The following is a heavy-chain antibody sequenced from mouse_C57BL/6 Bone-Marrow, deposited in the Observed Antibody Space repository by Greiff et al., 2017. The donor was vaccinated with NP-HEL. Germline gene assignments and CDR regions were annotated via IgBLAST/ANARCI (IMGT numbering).Heavy chain of an antibody. J-gene: IGHJ4*01. CDR3: AGSGYRYAMDY. CDR2: IDPSDGST. CDR1: GYTFTSYW. D-gene: IGHD3-2*02. Sequence: QVQLQQPGAELVKPGASVTLSCTASGYTFTSYWMRWVNQRPGQGLEWIGEIDPSDGSTNYNPKFKGQVTFTVDTYSNTAYMQLSSLTSEDSAVDYCAGSGYRYAMDYWGQGTSVTVSS. V-gene: IGHV1-50*01.